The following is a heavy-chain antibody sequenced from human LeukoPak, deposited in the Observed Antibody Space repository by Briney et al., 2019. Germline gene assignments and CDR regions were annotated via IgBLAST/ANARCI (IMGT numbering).Heavy chain of an antibody. CDR2: INSKGFST. D-gene: IGHD3-16*01. CDR1: GFTFDEYG. V-gene: IGHV3-20*04. Sequence: PGGSLGLSCAASGFTFDEYGMSWVRQAPGKGLECVSSINSKGFSTSYTDSVKGRFTISRDNAKNSLYLQMNSLRVEDAAFYYCVRGAGGPSNYWGHGTLVTVSS. CDR3: VRGAGGPSNY. J-gene: IGHJ4*01.